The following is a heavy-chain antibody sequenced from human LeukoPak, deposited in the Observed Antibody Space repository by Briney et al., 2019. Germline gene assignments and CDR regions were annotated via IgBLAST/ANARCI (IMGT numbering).Heavy chain of an antibody. CDR3: ARAGRAYSSSWYWFDP. Sequence: GGSLRLSCTVSGFTVSGNSMSWVRQAPGKGLEWVSFIYSGGNTHYSDSVKGRFTISRDNAKNSLYLQMNSLRAEDTAVYYCARAGRAYSSSWYWFDPWGQGTLVTVSS. D-gene: IGHD6-13*01. CDR1: GFTVSGNS. V-gene: IGHV3-53*01. CDR2: IYSGGNT. J-gene: IGHJ5*02.